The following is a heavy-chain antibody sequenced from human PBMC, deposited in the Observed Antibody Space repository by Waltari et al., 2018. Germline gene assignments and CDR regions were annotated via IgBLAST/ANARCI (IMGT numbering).Heavy chain of an antibody. CDR3: ARGYSRYFQH. J-gene: IGHJ1*01. D-gene: IGHD6-13*01. CDR1: GGSISSGSYY. Sequence: QVQLQESGQGLVKPSQTLSLTCTVSGGSISSGSYYWSWIRQPAGKGLEWIGRIYTSGSTNYNPSLKSRVTISVDTSKNQFSLKLSSVTAADTAVYYCARGYSRYFQHWGQGTLVTVSS. CDR2: IYTSGST. V-gene: IGHV4-61*02.